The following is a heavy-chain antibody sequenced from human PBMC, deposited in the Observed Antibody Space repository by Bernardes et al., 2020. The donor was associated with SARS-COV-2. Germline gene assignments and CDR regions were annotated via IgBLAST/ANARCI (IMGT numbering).Heavy chain of an antibody. J-gene: IGHJ6*02. V-gene: IGHV4-59*01. CDR2: IYYSGST. Sequence: TLSLTCTVSGGSISSYYWSWIRQPPGKGLEWIGYIYYSGSTNYNPSLKSRVTISVDTSKNQFSLKVSSVTAADTAVYYCARSDYYDSSGTLYYGMDVWGQGTTVTVSS. CDR3: ARSDYYDSSGTLYYGMDV. D-gene: IGHD3-22*01. CDR1: GGSISSYY.